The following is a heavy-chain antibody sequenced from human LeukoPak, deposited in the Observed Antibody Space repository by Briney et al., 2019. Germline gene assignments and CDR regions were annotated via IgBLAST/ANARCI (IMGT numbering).Heavy chain of an antibody. J-gene: IGHJ4*02. Sequence: NPSETLSLTCTVSGGPISSYYWSWIRQPPGKGLEWIGYIYYSGGTNYNPSLKSRVTISVDTSKNQASLKLSSVTAADTAVYFCARHPPDTASFDYWGQGTLVTVSS. CDR1: GGPISSYY. CDR3: ARHPPDTASFDY. D-gene: IGHD5-18*01. CDR2: IYYSGGT. V-gene: IGHV4-59*01.